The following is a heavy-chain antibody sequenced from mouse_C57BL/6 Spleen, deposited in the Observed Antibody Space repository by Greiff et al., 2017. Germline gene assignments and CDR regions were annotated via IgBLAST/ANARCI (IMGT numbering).Heavy chain of an antibody. CDR3: TRFFYDYDGAWFAY. J-gene: IGHJ3*01. CDR2: IRNKANNHAT. Sequence: DVQLVESGGGLVQPGGSMKLSCAASGFTFSDAWMDWVRQSPEKGLEWVAEIRNKANNHATYYAESVKGRFTISRDDSKSSVYLQMNSLRAEDTGIYYCTRFFYDYDGAWFAYWGQGTLVTVSA. V-gene: IGHV6-6*01. D-gene: IGHD2-4*01. CDR1: GFTFSDAW.